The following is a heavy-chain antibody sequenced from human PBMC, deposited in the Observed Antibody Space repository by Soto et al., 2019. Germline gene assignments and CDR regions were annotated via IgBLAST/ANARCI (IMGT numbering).Heavy chain of an antibody. V-gene: IGHV3-23*01. D-gene: IGHD6-13*01. Sequence: GGSLRLSCAASGFTFSTYTMSWFRQAPGKGLEWVSSISGSGSSTYYADSVKGRFTISRDNSKNTLYLQMSSLRVEDTAVYYCARIACSSSDFWCDPWGQGTLVTVSS. J-gene: IGHJ5*02. CDR1: GFTFSTYT. CDR3: ARIACSSSDFWCDP. CDR2: ISGSGSST.